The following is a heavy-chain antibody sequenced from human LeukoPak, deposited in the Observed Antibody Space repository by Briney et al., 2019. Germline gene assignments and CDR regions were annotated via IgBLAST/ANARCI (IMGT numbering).Heavy chain of an antibody. CDR3: ARVDDKYYYDSSGGDYNWFDP. D-gene: IGHD3-22*01. Sequence: SETLSLTCNVSGYSISSGYFWGWVRQAPGKGLEWIGSIYQRATVHYNPSLKSRVTISVDTSKNQFSLKLSSVTAADTAVYYCARVDDKYYYDSSGGDYNWFDPWGQGTLVTVSS. V-gene: IGHV4-38-2*02. J-gene: IGHJ5*02. CDR1: GYSISSGYF. CDR2: IYQRATV.